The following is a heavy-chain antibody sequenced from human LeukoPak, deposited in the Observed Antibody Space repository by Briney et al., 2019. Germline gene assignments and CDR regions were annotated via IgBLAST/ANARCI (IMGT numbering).Heavy chain of an antibody. V-gene: IGHV3-30*02. Sequence: HPGGSLRLSCVASGFTFSSCGMHWVRQAPGKGLEWVAFIRYDGSNKYYADSVKGRFTISRDNSKNTLYLQMNSLRAEDTAVYYCAKRRDSSSWYFDYWGQGTLVTVSS. J-gene: IGHJ4*02. CDR2: IRYDGSNK. D-gene: IGHD6-13*01. CDR3: AKRRDSSSWYFDY. CDR1: GFTFSSCG.